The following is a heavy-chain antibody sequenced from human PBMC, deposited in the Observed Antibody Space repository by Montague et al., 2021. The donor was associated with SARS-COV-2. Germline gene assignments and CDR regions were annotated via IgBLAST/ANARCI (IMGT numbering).Heavy chain of an antibody. CDR2: IYYSGST. V-gene: IGHV4-59*01. CDR1: GGSISSYY. J-gene: IGHJ6*03. D-gene: IGHD3-9*01. Sequence: SETLSLTCTVSGGSISSYYWSWIRQPPGKGLEWIGYIYYSGSTNYNPSLKSRDTISVDTSKNQFSLKLSSVTAADTAVYYCARDSRTDFDWLFPDSGSYYYYMDVWGKGTTVTVSS. CDR3: ARDSRTDFDWLFPDSGSYYYYMDV.